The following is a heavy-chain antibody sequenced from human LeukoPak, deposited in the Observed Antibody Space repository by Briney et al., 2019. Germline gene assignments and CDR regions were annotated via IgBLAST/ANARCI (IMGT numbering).Heavy chain of an antibody. V-gene: IGHV4-59*01. CDR1: GGPISSYY. CDR3: ARAGYCSGGSCYGHDAFDI. D-gene: IGHD2-15*01. J-gene: IGHJ3*02. Sequence: SETLSLTCTVSGGPISSYYWSWIRQPPGKGLEWIGYIYYSGSTNYNPSLKSRVTISVDTSKNQFSLKLSSVTAADTAVYYCARAGYCSGGSCYGHDAFDIWGQGTMVTVSS. CDR2: IYYSGST.